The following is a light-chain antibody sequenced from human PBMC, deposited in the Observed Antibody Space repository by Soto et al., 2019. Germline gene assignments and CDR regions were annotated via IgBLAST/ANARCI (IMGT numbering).Light chain of an antibody. J-gene: IGLJ2*01. V-gene: IGLV2-14*01. CDR2: DVT. CDR1: SNDIGGYNY. CDR3: CSYTSMGTGV. Sequence: QSVLTQPASVSGSPGQWITISCSGTSNDIGGYNYVAWYQQHPGKAPKLIISDVTNRPSGASSRFSGSKSGNTASLTISGLRAEDEADYFCCSYTSMGTGVFGGGTKLTVL.